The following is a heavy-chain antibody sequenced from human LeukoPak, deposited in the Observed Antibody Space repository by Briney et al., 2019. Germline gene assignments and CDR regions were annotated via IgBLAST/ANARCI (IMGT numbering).Heavy chain of an antibody. D-gene: IGHD6-13*01. V-gene: IGHV1-18*01. J-gene: IGHJ5*02. CDR3: ARVAPRRTAAAGSPNWFDP. CDR1: GYTFTSYG. Sequence: ASVKVSCKASGYTFTSYGISWVRQAPGQGLEWMGWISAYNGNTNYAQKLQGRVTMTTDTSTSTAYMELRSLRSDDTAVYYCARVAPRRTAAAGSPNWFDPWGQGTLVTVSS. CDR2: ISAYNGNT.